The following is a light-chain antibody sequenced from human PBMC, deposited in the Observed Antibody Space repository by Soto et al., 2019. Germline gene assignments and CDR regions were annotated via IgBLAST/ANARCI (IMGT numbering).Light chain of an antibody. J-gene: IGKJ1*01. V-gene: IGKV3-20*01. CDR3: QHYGSSPWT. CDR1: QSISSTY. Sequence: EIVLTQSPGTLSLSPGERATLSCRASQSISSTYLAWYQQKPGQAPRLLIYGASSRNTGIPDRFSGSGSGTDFILTISSPESEDFALYYCQHYGSSPWTFGPGTKVEI. CDR2: GAS.